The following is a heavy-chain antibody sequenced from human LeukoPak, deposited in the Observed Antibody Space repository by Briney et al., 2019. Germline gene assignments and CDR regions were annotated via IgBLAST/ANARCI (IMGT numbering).Heavy chain of an antibody. J-gene: IGHJ4*02. D-gene: IGHD7-27*01. CDR1: GFTFSSLG. CDR2: IKQDGSEK. CDR3: ARSWDWGSPFDY. V-gene: IGHV3-7*01. Sequence: PGGSLRLSCAASGFTFSSLGMNWVRQAPGKGLEWVANIKQDGSEKYYVDSVKGRFTISRDNAKNSLYLQMNSLRAEDTAVYYCARSWDWGSPFDYWGQGTLVTVST.